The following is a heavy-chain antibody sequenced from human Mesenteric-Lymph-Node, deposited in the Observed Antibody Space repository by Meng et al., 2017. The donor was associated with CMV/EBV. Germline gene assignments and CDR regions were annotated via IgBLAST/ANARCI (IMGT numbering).Heavy chain of an antibody. Sequence: ASVTVSCKASGYTFTSYGISWVRQAPGQGLEWMGWISAYNDNTNYAQKLQGRVTMTTDTSTSTAYMELRSLRSDDTAVYYCARDLSGEVAARTFDYWGQGTLVTVSS. J-gene: IGHJ4*02. D-gene: IGHD6-6*01. CDR1: GYTFTSYG. V-gene: IGHV1-18*01. CDR2: ISAYNDNT. CDR3: ARDLSGEVAARTFDY.